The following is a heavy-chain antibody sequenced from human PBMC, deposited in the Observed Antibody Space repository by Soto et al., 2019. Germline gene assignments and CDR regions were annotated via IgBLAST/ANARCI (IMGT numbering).Heavy chain of an antibody. CDR2: FFYSGST. D-gene: IGHD2-2*01. CDR1: GGSITTYY. J-gene: IGHJ6*03. CDR3: ARGADYCSRFSSCFEGYYYYMSV. V-gene: IGHV4-59*08. Sequence: PSETLSLTCTVSGGSITTYYWSWLRQPPGKGLEWIGHFFYSGSTNYNPSLRSRVTTSVDTSKNQLSLKLSSVTAADTAVYYCARGADYCSRFSSCFEGYYYYMSVSGKGTTVTVSS.